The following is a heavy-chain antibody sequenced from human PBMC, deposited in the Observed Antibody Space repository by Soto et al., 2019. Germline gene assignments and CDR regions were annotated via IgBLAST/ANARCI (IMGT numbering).Heavy chain of an antibody. V-gene: IGHV4-34*01. CDR1: GGSFSGYY. D-gene: IGHD6-13*01. CDR2: INHSGST. J-gene: IGHJ5*02. Sequence: QVQLQQWGAGLLKPSETLSLTCAVYGGSFSGYYWSWIRQPPGKGLEWIGEINHSGSTNYNPSLKRRVTISVDTSRNQFSLKLSSVTAAVTAVYYCARGRSWYPYWFDPWGQETLVTVS. CDR3: ARGRSWYPYWFDP.